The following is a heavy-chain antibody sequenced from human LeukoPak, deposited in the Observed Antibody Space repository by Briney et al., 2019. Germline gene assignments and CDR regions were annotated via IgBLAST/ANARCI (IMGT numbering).Heavy chain of an antibody. J-gene: IGHJ4*02. V-gene: IGHV3-21*01. CDR3: ARDPLGVVTAIPLDY. CDR1: GFTFSSYS. D-gene: IGHD2-21*02. CDR2: ISSSSSYI. Sequence: GGSLRLSCAASGFTFSSYSMNWVRQAPGKGLEWVSSISSSSSYIYYADSVKGRFTISRDNAKNSLYLQMNSLRAEDTAAYYCARDPLGVVTAIPLDYWGQGTLVTVSS.